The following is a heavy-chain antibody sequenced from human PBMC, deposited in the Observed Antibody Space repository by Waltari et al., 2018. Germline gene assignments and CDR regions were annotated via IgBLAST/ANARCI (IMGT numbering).Heavy chain of an antibody. CDR1: GGSISSYY. CDR3: ARLGVTGPFDY. D-gene: IGHD1-20*01. Sequence: QVQLQESGPGLVKPSETLSLTCTVSGGSISSYYWSWIRQPAGKGLEWIGRSYTSGSTNYNPSLKSRVTISVDKSKNQFSLKLSSVTATDTAVYYCARLGVTGPFDYWGQGTLVTVSS. CDR2: SYTSGST. V-gene: IGHV4-4*07. J-gene: IGHJ4*02.